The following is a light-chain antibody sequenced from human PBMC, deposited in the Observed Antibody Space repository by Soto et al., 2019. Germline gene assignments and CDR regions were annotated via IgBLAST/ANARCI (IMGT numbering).Light chain of an antibody. CDR2: GAS. CDR1: QSVSNNY. J-gene: IGKJ1*01. V-gene: IGKV3-20*01. Sequence: EIVLTQSPGTLSLSPGERATLSCRASQSVSNNYLAWYQQKPGQAPRLLIYGASSRATGIPDRFSGSGSGTDFTLTISRLEPEDFAAYYCQLRRTFGQGTKVDIK. CDR3: QLRRT.